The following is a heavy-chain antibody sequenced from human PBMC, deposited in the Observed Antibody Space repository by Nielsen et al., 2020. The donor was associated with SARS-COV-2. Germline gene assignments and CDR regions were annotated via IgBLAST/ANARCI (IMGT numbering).Heavy chain of an antibody. CDR3: ARDGLKLRPYYYYYMDV. Sequence: GESLKISCAASGFTFSSYAMHWVRQAPGKGLEWVAVISYDGSNKYYADSVKGRFTIPRDNSKNTLYLQMNSLRAEDTAVYYCARDGLKLRPYYYYYMDVWGKGTTVTVSS. V-gene: IGHV3-30-3*01. CDR1: GFTFSSYA. D-gene: IGHD1-7*01. J-gene: IGHJ6*03. CDR2: ISYDGSNK.